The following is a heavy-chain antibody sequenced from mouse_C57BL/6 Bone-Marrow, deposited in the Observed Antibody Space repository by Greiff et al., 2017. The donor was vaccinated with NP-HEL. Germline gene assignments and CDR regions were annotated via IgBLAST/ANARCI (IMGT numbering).Heavy chain of an antibody. CDR3: TRGDDMDD. CDR1: GFTFSSYA. CDR2: ISSGGDYI. Sequence: EVKLVESGEGLVKPGGSLKLSCAASGFTFSSYAMSWVRQTPEKRLEWVAYISSGGDYIYYAYTLKGRFTFSRDNDRNTLYLQMSRLKSEDTAMYYCTRGDDMDDWGKGTTVTVSS. V-gene: IGHV5-9-1*02. J-gene: IGHJ4*01.